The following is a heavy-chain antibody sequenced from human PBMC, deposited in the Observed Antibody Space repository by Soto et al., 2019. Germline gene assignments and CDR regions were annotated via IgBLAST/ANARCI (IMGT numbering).Heavy chain of an antibody. CDR3: ARMAAAAGTGLYYGMDV. J-gene: IGHJ6*02. Sequence: QVQLQQWGAGLLKPSETLSLTCAVYGGSFSGYYWSWIRQPPGKGLEWIGEINHSGSTNYNPSLKSRVTISVDTSKNQFSLKLSSVTAADTAVYYCARMAAAAGTGLYYGMDVWGQGTTVTVSS. V-gene: IGHV4-34*01. CDR2: INHSGST. D-gene: IGHD6-13*01. CDR1: GGSFSGYY.